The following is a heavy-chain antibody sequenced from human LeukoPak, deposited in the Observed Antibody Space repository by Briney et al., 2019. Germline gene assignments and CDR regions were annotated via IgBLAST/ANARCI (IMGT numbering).Heavy chain of an antibody. V-gene: IGHV1-69*01. CDR2: IIPIFGTA. D-gene: IGHD4-23*01. Sequence: GSSVKVSCKASGGTFSSYAIRWVRQAPGQGLEWMGGIIPIFGTANYAQKFQGRVTITADESTSTAYMELSSLRSEDTAVYYCAREDPDYGGNSGSLDYWGQGTLVTVSS. J-gene: IGHJ4*02. CDR1: GGTFSSYA. CDR3: AREDPDYGGNSGSLDY.